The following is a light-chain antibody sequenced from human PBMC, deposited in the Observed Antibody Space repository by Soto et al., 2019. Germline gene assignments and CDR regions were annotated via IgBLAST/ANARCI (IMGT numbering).Light chain of an antibody. J-gene: IGKJ2*01. Sequence: DIQVTQSPPTLSASVGDRVTITCRASQTISTWMAWYQQKPGKAPKLLVYDASTLQSGVASRFSGSGSGTEFTLIISGLQPDDSATYYCQQYTNTNNPWIFGQGTK. CDR3: QQYTNTNNPWI. V-gene: IGKV1-5*01. CDR1: QTISTW. CDR2: DAS.